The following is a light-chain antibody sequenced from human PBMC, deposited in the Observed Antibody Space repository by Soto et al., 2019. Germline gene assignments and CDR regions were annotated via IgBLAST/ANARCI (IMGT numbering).Light chain of an antibody. CDR3: ATWDDSLNVV. Sequence: QSVLTRSPSASGTPGQRVSISCSGSTSNIGTNTVSWYQHVPGTAPKLLIYSNDQRPSAVPGRFSGSKSGTSASLAISGLLSEDEADYYCATWDDSLNVVFGGGTKVTVL. CDR2: SND. V-gene: IGLV1-44*01. J-gene: IGLJ2*01. CDR1: TSNIGTNT.